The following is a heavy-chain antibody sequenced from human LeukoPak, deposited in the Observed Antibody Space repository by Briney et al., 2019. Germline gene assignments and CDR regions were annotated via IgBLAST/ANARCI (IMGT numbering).Heavy chain of an antibody. CDR3: ARRSAAKDAFDI. CDR2: IKSDGSST. Sequence: GGSLRLSCAASGFTFSSYWMHWVRQAPGKVLVWVSRIKSDGSSTSYADSVKGRFTISRDNAKNTLYLQMNSLGAEDTAVYYCARRSAAKDAFDIWGQGTMVTVSS. D-gene: IGHD6-25*01. J-gene: IGHJ3*02. V-gene: IGHV3-74*01. CDR1: GFTFSSYW.